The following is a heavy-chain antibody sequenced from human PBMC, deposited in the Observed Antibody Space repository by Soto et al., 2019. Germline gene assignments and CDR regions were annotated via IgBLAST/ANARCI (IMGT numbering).Heavy chain of an antibody. J-gene: IGHJ4*02. D-gene: IGHD6-13*01. CDR2: IRGSGGST. V-gene: IGHV3-23*01. Sequence: EVQLLESGGGLVQPGGSPRLSCAASGFTFSSYAMSWVRQAPGKGLEWVSAIRGSGGSTYYADSVKGRFTISRDNSQNTLYLQMNSLRAEDTAVYYCAKDRGSSWYESVDYWGQGTLVTVSS. CDR3: AKDRGSSWYESVDY. CDR1: GFTFSSYA.